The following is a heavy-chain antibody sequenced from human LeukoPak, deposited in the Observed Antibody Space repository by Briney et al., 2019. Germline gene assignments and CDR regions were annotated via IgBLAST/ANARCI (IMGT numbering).Heavy chain of an antibody. CDR1: VYTFTSYY. J-gene: IGHJ5*02. CDR3: ARDNAVGDNAWWFDP. Sequence: GASVKVSCKGSVYTFTSYYMHWVRQAPGQGLEWMGLINPTGGSTGYAQKFQGRVTMTRDMSTSTDYMELSSLRSEDTAIYYCARDNAVGDNAWWFDPWGQGTLVTVSS. CDR2: INPTGGST. V-gene: IGHV1-46*01. D-gene: IGHD1-26*01.